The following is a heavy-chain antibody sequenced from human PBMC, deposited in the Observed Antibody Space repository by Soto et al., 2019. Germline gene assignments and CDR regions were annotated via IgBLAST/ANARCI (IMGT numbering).Heavy chain of an antibody. CDR2: INAGNGNT. D-gene: IGHD2-2*01. CDR3: ARAPLGYCRSPGGYPYYYYGMDV. CDR1: GYTFTSYA. J-gene: IGHJ6*02. V-gene: IGHV1-3*01. Sequence: ASVKVSYKASGYTFTSYAMHWVRQAPGQRLEWMGWINAGNGNTKYSQKFQGRVTITRDFSASTAYMELSSLGSEDTAVYYCARAPLGYCRSPGGYPYYYYGMDVWGQGTTVTVPS.